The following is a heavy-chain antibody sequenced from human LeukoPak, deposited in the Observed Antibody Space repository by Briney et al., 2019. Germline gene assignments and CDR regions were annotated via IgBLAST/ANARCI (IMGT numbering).Heavy chain of an antibody. CDR2: ISYSSTTT. Sequence: GGSLRLSCAASGFTFSNYGMNWVRQALGKGLEWISYISYSSTTTYYADSVKGRFTISRDNAKNSLFLLVNSLRAEDTAVYYCARDFLSGTYYGGWGQGTLVTVSS. CDR1: GFTFSNYG. V-gene: IGHV3-48*01. CDR3: ARDFLSGTYYGG. D-gene: IGHD1-26*01. J-gene: IGHJ4*02.